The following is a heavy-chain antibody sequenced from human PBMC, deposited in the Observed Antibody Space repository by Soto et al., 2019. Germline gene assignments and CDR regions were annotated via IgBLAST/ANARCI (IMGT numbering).Heavy chain of an antibody. Sequence: QVQLVQSGAEVKKPGASVKVSCKASGYTFTSYGISWVRQAPGQGLEWMGWISAYNGNTNYAQKLQGRVTMTTDTSTSTAYMELRSLRSDDTAVYYCVRDLLVLWGVTTVTTDSPFDYWGQGTLVTVSS. CDR3: VRDLLVLWGVTTVTTDSPFDY. D-gene: IGHD4-17*01. CDR2: ISAYNGNT. CDR1: GYTFTSYG. V-gene: IGHV1-18*01. J-gene: IGHJ4*02.